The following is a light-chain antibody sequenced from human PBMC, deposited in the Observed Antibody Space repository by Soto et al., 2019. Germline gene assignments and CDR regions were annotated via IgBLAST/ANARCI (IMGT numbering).Light chain of an antibody. CDR2: DAS. V-gene: IGKV3-15*01. CDR1: ESVSSK. J-gene: IGKJ4*01. CDR3: QQRSNWPALT. Sequence: IVMTQSPATLSVSPGERATLSCRASESVSSKLVWYQKKPGQAPRLLIHDASTRATGIPARFSGSGSGTEFILTISSVESEDFAVYYCQQRSNWPALTFGGGTKVDIK.